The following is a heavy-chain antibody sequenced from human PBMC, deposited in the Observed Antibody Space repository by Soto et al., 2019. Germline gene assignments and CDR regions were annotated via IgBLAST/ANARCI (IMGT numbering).Heavy chain of an antibody. Sequence: QITLKESGPTLVRPTQTLTLTCAFSGFSLSTSGVGVGWIRQPPGKALEWLAVIYWDDSKHYSPSLRSRLTINTDTSTNQVVLTMTNMHPMDTGTYYCAHKCPEDWPLDYWGQGTLVTVSS. CDR2: IYWDDSK. CDR1: GFSLSTSGVG. J-gene: IGHJ4*02. D-gene: IGHD3-9*01. V-gene: IGHV2-5*02. CDR3: AHKCPEDWPLDY.